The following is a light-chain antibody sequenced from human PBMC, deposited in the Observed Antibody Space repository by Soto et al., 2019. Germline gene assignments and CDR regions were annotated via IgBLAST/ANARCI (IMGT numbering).Light chain of an antibody. J-gene: IGKJ3*01. Sequence: EIVMTQSPATLSVSPGERATLSCRANESVNDYLAWYQQRPGQAPRLLIFDASNRAPGIPARFSASGSRRDFTLTISSLEPEDFAVYYCQQRFTWPPFTFGPGTKVDF. CDR3: QQRFTWPPFT. V-gene: IGKV3-11*02. CDR2: DAS. CDR1: ESVNDY.